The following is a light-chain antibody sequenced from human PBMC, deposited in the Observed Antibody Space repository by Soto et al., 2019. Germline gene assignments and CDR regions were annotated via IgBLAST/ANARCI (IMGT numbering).Light chain of an antibody. CDR2: GAS. V-gene: IGKV3-20*01. Sequence: IEMTQSPCTLSLSPGERATLSCRASQSVSSSYFAWYQQKRSQAPRLLYSGASSRGAGIPGRFSGSGAGKDFTLTISRLEAEDFTVYYCQRYGSSPTFGQGTRLEIK. J-gene: IGKJ5*01. CDR3: QRYGSSPT. CDR1: QSVSSSY.